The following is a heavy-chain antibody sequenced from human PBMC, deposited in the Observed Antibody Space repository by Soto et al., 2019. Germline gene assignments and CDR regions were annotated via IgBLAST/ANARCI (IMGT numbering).Heavy chain of an antibody. V-gene: IGHV4-31*03. J-gene: IGHJ4*02. CDR2: IYYSGST. D-gene: IGHD4-17*01. CDR1: GGSINSGAYY. CDR3: ALDYGGNSDYFDY. Sequence: QVQLQESGPGLVKPSQTLSLTCTVSGGSINSGAYYWTWIRQHPGKGLEWIGYIYYSGSTYYNPSLKSRVTISIDASKNQFSLKLSSVTAADTAVYYCALDYGGNSDYFDYWGQGTLVTVSS.